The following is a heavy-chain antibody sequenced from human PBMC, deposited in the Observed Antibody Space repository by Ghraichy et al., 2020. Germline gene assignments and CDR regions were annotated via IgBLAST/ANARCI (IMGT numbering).Heavy chain of an antibody. V-gene: IGHV4-39*02. CDR3: ARPWSDYIGFDV. D-gene: IGHD3-3*01. CDR1: GGSISSGNYY. Sequence: SQTLSLTCNVSGGSISSGNYYWAWIRQSPEKGLEWIGSISYSGSTYYNPSLKSRVTISEDTSNNHFSLKLTSVTAADTALYYCARPWSDYIGFDVWGPGTRVTVAS. CDR2: ISYSGST. J-gene: IGHJ3*01.